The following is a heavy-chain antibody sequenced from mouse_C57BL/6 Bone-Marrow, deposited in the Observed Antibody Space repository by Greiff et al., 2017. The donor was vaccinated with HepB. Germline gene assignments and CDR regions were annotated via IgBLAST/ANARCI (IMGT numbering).Heavy chain of an antibody. CDR3: ARYAPIYYGNFYYFDY. J-gene: IGHJ2*01. CDR1: GYTFTSYG. CDR2: IYPRSGNT. D-gene: IGHD2-1*01. V-gene: IGHV1-81*01. Sequence: VKLQHSGAELARPGASVKLSCKASGYTFTSYGISWVKQRTGQGLEWIGEIYPRSGNTYYNEKFKGKATLTADKSSSTAYMELRSLTSEDSAVYFCARYAPIYYGNFYYFDYWGQGTTLTVSS.